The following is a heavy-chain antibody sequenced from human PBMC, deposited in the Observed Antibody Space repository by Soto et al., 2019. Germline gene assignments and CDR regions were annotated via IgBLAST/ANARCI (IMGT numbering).Heavy chain of an antibody. CDR2: IYYSGST. D-gene: IGHD3-22*01. V-gene: IGHV4-59*08. J-gene: IGHJ3*02. Sequence: SETLSLTCTVSGGSISPYYWSWIRQPPGRGLEWIGYIYYSGSTNYNPSLKSRVTISVDTSKNQFSLKLSSVTAADTAVYYCARPTYYYDSSGYWAAAFDIWGQGTMVTVSS. CDR1: GGSISPYY. CDR3: ARPTYYYDSSGYWAAAFDI.